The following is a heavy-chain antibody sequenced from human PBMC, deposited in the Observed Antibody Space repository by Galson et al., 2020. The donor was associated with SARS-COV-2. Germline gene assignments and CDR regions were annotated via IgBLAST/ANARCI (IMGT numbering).Heavy chain of an antibody. J-gene: IGHJ4*02. V-gene: IGHV3-33*01. D-gene: IGHD2-15*01. CDR2: IWYDGSNK. Sequence: GGSLRLSCAASGFTFSSYGMHWVRQAPGKGLEWVAVIWYDGSNKYYADSVKGRFTISRDNSKNTLYLQMNSLRAEDTAVYYCARGTSLLLVYFDYWGQGTLVTVSS. CDR1: GFTFSSYG. CDR3: ARGTSLLLVYFDY.